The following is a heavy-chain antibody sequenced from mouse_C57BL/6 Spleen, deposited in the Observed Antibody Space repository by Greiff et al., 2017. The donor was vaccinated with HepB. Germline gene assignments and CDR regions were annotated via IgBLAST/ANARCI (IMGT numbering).Heavy chain of an antibody. CDR1: GYSITSGYY. D-gene: IGHD2-1*01. J-gene: IGHJ2*01. Sequence: EVKLVESGPGLVKPSQSLSLTCSVTGYSITSGYYWNWIRQFPGNKLEWMGYISYDGSNNYNPSLKNRISITRDTSKNQFFLKLNSVTTEDTATYYCARGGRDYGNLLFDYWGQGTTLTVSS. CDR2: ISYDGSN. CDR3: ARGGRDYGNLLFDY. V-gene: IGHV3-6*01.